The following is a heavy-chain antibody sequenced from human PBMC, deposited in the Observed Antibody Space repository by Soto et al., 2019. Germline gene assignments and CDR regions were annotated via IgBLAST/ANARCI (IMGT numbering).Heavy chain of an antibody. Sequence: ASVKVSCKASGYTFTGYYMHWVRQAPGQGLEWMGGIIPNSGRANYAQKFQGRVTMTADTSTSTAYMELSSLRSEDTAVYYCARDDSIAARVYYYYGMDVWGQGTTVTVSS. CDR3: ARDDSIAARVYYYYGMDV. J-gene: IGHJ6*02. D-gene: IGHD6-6*01. CDR1: GYTFTGYY. CDR2: IIPNSGRA. V-gene: IGHV1-2*02.